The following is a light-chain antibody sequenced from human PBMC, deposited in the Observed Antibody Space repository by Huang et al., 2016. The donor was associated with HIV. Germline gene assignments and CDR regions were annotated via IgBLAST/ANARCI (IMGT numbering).Light chain of an antibody. CDR1: QSVSSN. V-gene: IGKV3-15*01. CDR2: GAS. CDR3: PQYQDWPRT. Sequence: EIVMTQSPGTLSLSPGERATLSCRPSQSVSSNLAWYQHKPGQAPRLLIYGASTRATGGPARFSGSGSGTEFTLTISSLQSDDFVVYYCPQYQDWPRTFGQGTKVEIK. J-gene: IGKJ1*01.